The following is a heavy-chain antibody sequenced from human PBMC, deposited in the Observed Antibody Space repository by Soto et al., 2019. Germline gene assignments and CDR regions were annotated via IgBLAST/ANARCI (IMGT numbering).Heavy chain of an antibody. CDR1: GFTFSNAW. Sequence: GSLRLSCAASGFTFSNAWMSWVRQAPGKGLEWVGRIKSKTDGGTTDYAAPVKGRFTISRDDSKNTLYLQMNSLKTEDTAVYYCAKAPVAYCSGGSCYGGDAFDIWGQGTMVTVSS. J-gene: IGHJ3*02. CDR2: IKSKTDGGTT. CDR3: AKAPVAYCSGGSCYGGDAFDI. D-gene: IGHD2-15*01. V-gene: IGHV3-15*01.